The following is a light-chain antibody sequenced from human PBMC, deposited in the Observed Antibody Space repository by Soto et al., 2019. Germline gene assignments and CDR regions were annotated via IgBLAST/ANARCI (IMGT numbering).Light chain of an antibody. Sequence: ETVLTQSTGTLSLSPGERATLSCRASQSVSTYYLAWYQQKPGQAPRLLIYGTVARATGIPDRFSGSGSGTEFTLTITRLEPEDSAVYFCQHYGYSQWTFGQGTKVEIK. CDR1: QSVSTYY. CDR2: GTV. CDR3: QHYGYSQWT. V-gene: IGKV3-20*01. J-gene: IGKJ1*01.